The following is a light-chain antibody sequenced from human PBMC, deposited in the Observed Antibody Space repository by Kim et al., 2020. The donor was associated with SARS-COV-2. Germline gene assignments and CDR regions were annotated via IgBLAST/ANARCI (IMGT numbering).Light chain of an antibody. Sequence: EIVLTQSPATLSLSPGERATLSCRASQSVSSYLDWYQQKPGQAPRLLIYDASNRATGIPARFSGSGSGTDFTLIISSLEPEDFAVYYCQQRSNWPIFGQGTRLEIK. CDR3: QQRSNWPI. CDR1: QSVSSY. J-gene: IGKJ5*01. CDR2: DAS. V-gene: IGKV3-11*01.